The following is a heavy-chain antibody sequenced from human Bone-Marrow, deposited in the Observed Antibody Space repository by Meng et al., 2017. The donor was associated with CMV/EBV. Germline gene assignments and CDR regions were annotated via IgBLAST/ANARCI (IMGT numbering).Heavy chain of an antibody. D-gene: IGHD4-17*01. CDR2: ISAYNGNT. CDR3: ARQRRDYGDYNAFDI. J-gene: IGHJ3*02. Sequence: ASVKVSCKASGYTFTSYGISWVRQAPGQGLEWMGWISAYNGNTNYAQKLQGRVTMTTDTSTSTAYMELRSLRSDDTAVYYCARQRRDYGDYNAFDIWGQGTMVTVSS. CDR1: GYTFTSYG. V-gene: IGHV1-18*01.